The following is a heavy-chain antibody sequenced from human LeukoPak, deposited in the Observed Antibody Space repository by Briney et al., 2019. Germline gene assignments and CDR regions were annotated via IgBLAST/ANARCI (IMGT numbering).Heavy chain of an antibody. V-gene: IGHV3-23*01. CDR3: AKGMFGSGWYGDDY. D-gene: IGHD6-19*01. CDR1: GFTFSSYA. CDR2: ISGSGGST. J-gene: IGHJ4*02. Sequence: QPGGSLRLSCAASGFTFSSYAMSWVRQAPGKGLEWVSAISGSGGSTYYADSVKGRFTISRDNSKNTLYLPMNSLRAEDTAVYYCAKGMFGSGWYGDDYWGQGTLVTVSS.